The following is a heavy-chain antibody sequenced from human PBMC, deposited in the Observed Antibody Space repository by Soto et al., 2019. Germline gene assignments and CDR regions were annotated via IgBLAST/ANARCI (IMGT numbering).Heavy chain of an antibody. V-gene: IGHV1-69*13. CDR3: ARDARIAAAGKAPTFDY. J-gene: IGHJ4*02. D-gene: IGHD6-13*01. CDR1: GGTFSSYA. Sequence: SVKVSCKASGGTFSSYAMSWVRQAPGQGLEWMGGIIPIFGTANYTQKFQGRVTITADESTSTAYMELSSLRSEDTAVYYCARDARIAAAGKAPTFDYWGQGTLVTVSS. CDR2: IIPIFGTA.